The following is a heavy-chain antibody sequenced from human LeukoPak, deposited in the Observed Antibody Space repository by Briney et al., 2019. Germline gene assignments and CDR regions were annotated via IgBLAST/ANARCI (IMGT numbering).Heavy chain of an antibody. CDR3: AKVRGTYSSGYFFDY. CDR1: GFTFDNYA. D-gene: IGHD6-19*01. CDR2: ISWNSGYI. V-gene: IGHV3-9*01. J-gene: IGHJ4*02. Sequence: PGRSLRLSCAASGFTFDNYAMHWVRQAPGEGLEWLSIISWNSGYIGYADSVKGRFTISRDNAKKSLDLQMNSLRAEDTAFHYCAKVRGTYSSGYFFDYWGQGTLVTVSS.